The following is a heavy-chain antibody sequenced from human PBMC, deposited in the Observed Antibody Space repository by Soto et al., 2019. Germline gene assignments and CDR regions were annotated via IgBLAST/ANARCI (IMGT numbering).Heavy chain of an antibody. CDR1: GFTFTSSA. D-gene: IGHD1-26*01. CDR2: IVVGSGNT. J-gene: IGHJ6*04. CDR3: AAAFSGIYSQGPPFNGMDA. Sequence: GASVKVSCKASGFTFTSSAMQWVRQARGQRLEWIGWIVVGSGNTNYAQKFQERVTITRDMSTSTAYMELSSLRSEDTAVYYCAAAFSGIYSQGPPFNGMDAWDKGPTVTV. V-gene: IGHV1-58*02.